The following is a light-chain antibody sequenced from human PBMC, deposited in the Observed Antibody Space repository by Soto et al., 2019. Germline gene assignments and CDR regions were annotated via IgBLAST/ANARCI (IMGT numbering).Light chain of an antibody. V-gene: IGKV3-15*01. CDR2: GAS. J-gene: IGKJ4*01. CDR3: QHYNNWPLT. CDR1: QSVYSN. Sequence: EIVMTQSPATLSLSPGQRATLSCRASQSVYSNLAWYQQKPGQAPRLLISGASTRATGIPARFSGSGSGTEFTLTISSLQSEDFAVYYCQHYNNWPLTFGGGTNVEIK.